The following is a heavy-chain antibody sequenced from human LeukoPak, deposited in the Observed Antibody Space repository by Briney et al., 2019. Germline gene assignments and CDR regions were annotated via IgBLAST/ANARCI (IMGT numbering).Heavy chain of an antibody. J-gene: IGHJ5*02. V-gene: IGHV3-23*01. CDR2: ISGSGGST. CDR3: ARDLPWTNQLIAVAGKNWFDP. D-gene: IGHD6-19*01. Sequence: GGSLRLSCAASGFTFSSYAMSWVRQAPGKGLEWVSAISGSGGSTYYADSVKGRFTISRDNSKNTLYLQMNSLRAENTAVYYCARDLPWTNQLIAVAGKNWFDPWGQGTLVTVSS. CDR1: GFTFSSYA.